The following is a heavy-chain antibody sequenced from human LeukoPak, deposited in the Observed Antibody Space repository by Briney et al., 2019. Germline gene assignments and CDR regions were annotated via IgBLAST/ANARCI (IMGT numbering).Heavy chain of an antibody. CDR3: ARFGSGSYYQFYFDY. CDR2: IYYSGST. V-gene: IGHV4-59*08. Sequence: SETLSLTCTVSGGSISSYYWSWIRQPPGKGLEWIGYIYYSGSTNYNPSLKSRVTISVDTSKNQFSLKLSSVIAADTAVYFCARFGSGSYYQFYFDYWGQGTLVTVSS. D-gene: IGHD3-10*01. CDR1: GGSISSYY. J-gene: IGHJ4*02.